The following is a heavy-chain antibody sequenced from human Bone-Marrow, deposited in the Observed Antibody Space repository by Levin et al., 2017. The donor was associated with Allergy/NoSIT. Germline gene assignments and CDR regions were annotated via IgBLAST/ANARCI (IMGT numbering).Heavy chain of an antibody. CDR3: ALLRRDETY. Sequence: SETLSLTCTVSGGSIGSFYWSWMRQSPGKGLEWIGYIFYVGGRSYNPSLQSRVTISIDKSKKEFSLKLSSVTAADTAMYYCALLRRDETYWGQGSLVTVSS. D-gene: IGHD5-24*01. CDR2: IFYVGGR. V-gene: IGHV4-59*01. CDR1: GGSIGSFY. J-gene: IGHJ4*02.